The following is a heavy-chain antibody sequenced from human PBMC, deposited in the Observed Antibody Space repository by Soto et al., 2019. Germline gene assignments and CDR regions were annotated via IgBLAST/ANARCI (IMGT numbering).Heavy chain of an antibody. CDR3: ANLYYDILTGYSPLDY. CDR1: GFTFSDYY. Sequence: PGGSLRLSCAASGFTFSDYYMSWIRQAPGKGLEWVSYISSSGSTIYYADSVKGRFTISRDNAKNSLYLQMNSLRAEDTAVYYCANLYYDILTGYSPLDYWGQGTLVTVSS. V-gene: IGHV3-11*01. CDR2: ISSSGSTI. J-gene: IGHJ4*02. D-gene: IGHD3-9*01.